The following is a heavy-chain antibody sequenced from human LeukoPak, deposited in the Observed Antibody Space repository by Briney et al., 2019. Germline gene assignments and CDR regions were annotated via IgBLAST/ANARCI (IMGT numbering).Heavy chain of an antibody. CDR1: GGSISSSNYY. J-gene: IGHJ5*02. Sequence: SETLSLTCTVSGGSISSSNYYWGWIRQSPGKGLEWIGSIYYSGSTYYNSSLKSRVAISVDTSKNQFSLKLSSVTAADTAVYYCARALYGSGSFWFDPWGQGTLVTVSS. CDR2: IYYSGST. CDR3: ARALYGSGSFWFDP. D-gene: IGHD3-10*01. V-gene: IGHV4-39*07.